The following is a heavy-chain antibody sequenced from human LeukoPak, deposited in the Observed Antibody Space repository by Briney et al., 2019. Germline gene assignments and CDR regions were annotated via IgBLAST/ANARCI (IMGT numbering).Heavy chain of an antibody. D-gene: IGHD3-3*01. Sequence: SQTLSLTCTVSGGSISSGSYYWSWIRQPAGKGLERIGRIYTSGSTNYNPSLKSRVTISVDTSKNQFSLKLSSVTAADTAVYYCARATRITIFGVPLGDAFDIWGQGTMVTVSS. CDR1: GGSISSGSYY. CDR3: ARATRITIFGVPLGDAFDI. J-gene: IGHJ3*02. CDR2: IYTSGST. V-gene: IGHV4-61*02.